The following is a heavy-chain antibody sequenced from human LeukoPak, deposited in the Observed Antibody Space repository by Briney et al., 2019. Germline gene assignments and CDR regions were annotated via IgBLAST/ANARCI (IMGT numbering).Heavy chain of an antibody. V-gene: IGHV1-69*04. CDR3: ARVDGGILDV. D-gene: IGHD4-23*01. Sequence: SVKVSCKASGGAFSSYAISWVRQAPGQGLEWMGRIIPILGIANYAQKFQGRVTITADKSTSTAYMELSSLRSEDTAVYYCARVDGGILDVWGQGTTVTVSS. CDR2: IIPILGIA. J-gene: IGHJ6*02. CDR1: GGAFSSYA.